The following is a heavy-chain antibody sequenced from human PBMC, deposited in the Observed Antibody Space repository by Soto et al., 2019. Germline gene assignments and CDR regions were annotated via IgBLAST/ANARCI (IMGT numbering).Heavy chain of an antibody. CDR2: IYYSGST. CDR1: GGSISSGDYY. J-gene: IGHJ4*02. D-gene: IGHD6-13*01. CDR3: ARGLIAAAALFDY. Sequence: QVQLQESGPGLVKPSQTLSLTCTVSGGSISSGDYYWSWIRQPPGKGLEWIGYIYYSGSTYYNPSLKSRVTISVDTSTNQFSLKLSSVTAADSAVYYCARGLIAAAALFDYWGQGTLVTVSS. V-gene: IGHV4-30-4*01.